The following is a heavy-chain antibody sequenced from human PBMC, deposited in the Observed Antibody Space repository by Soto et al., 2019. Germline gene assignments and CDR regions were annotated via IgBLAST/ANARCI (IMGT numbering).Heavy chain of an antibody. D-gene: IGHD5-18*01. CDR2: IIPILGIA. CDR3: AREGRNTAIFVFYYYGMGV. CDR1: GGTFSSYT. J-gene: IGHJ6*02. Sequence: SVKVSCKASGGTFSSYTISWVRQAPGQGLEWMGRIIPILGIANYAQKFQGRVTMTADKSTSTAYMELSSLRSDDTAVYYCAREGRNTAIFVFYYYGMGVWGQGTTVTVS. V-gene: IGHV1-69*04.